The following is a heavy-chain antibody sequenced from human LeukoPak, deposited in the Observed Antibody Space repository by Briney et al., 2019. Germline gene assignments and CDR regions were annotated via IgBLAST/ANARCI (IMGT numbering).Heavy chain of an antibody. CDR2: IYYSGST. J-gene: IGHJ4*02. D-gene: IGHD3-10*01. CDR1: GGSISSYY. V-gene: IGHV4-59*06. CDR3: ARFGDGSGSYRKIDY. Sequence: SETLSLTCTVSGGSISSYYWSWIRQHPGKGLEWIGYIYYSGSTYYNPSLKSRVTISVDTSKNQFSLKLSSVTAADTAVYYCARFGDGSGSYRKIDYWGQGTLVTVSS.